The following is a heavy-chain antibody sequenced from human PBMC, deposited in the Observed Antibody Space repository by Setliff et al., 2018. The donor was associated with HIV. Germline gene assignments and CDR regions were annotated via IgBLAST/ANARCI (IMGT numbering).Heavy chain of an antibody. D-gene: IGHD1-26*01. J-gene: IGHJ4*02. CDR3: ATSPAGEILGSRPFYFDY. CDR1: GGSISRGGYY. Sequence: SETLSLTCTVSGGSISRGGYYWSWIRQHPGKGLEWIGYIYYTGSTYYNPSLKSRVTISVDTSENQFSLKMRSVTAADTAVYYCATSPAGEILGSRPFYFDYWGQGTLVTVSS. V-gene: IGHV4-31*03. CDR2: IYYTGST.